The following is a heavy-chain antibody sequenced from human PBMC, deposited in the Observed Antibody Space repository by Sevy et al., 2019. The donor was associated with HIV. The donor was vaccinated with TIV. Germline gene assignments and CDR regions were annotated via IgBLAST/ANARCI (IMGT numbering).Heavy chain of an antibody. V-gene: IGHV3-33*01. CDR3: ARERRSSGIDY. Sequence: GGSLRLSCTAPGFAFSTYGMHWVRQAPGKGLEWVAIIWYEGINKDYAEPVKGRFTISKDNSKNTLYLQMNSLRVADTAVYYCARERRSSGIDYWGQGTLVTVSS. CDR2: IWYEGINK. J-gene: IGHJ4*01. CDR1: GFAFSTYG. D-gene: IGHD3-10*01.